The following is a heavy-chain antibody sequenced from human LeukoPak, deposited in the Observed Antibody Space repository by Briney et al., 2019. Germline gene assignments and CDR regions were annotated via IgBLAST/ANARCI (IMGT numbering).Heavy chain of an antibody. Sequence: ASVKVSCKASGYTFTGYYMHWVRQAPGQGLEWMGWINPNSGGTNYAQKFQGRVTMTRDTSISTAYMELSRLRSDDTAVYYCARGRDERGYKDIFDIWGQGTMVTVSS. CDR2: INPNSGGT. D-gene: IGHD5-18*01. V-gene: IGHV1-2*02. CDR3: ARGRDERGYKDIFDI. CDR1: GYTFTGYY. J-gene: IGHJ3*02.